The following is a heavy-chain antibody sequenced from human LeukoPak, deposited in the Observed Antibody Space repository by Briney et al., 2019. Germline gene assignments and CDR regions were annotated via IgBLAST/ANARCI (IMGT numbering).Heavy chain of an antibody. CDR2: MNPNSGNK. D-gene: IGHD5-18*01. J-gene: IGHJ4*02. CDR1: GYTFTSYD. CDR3: ARGGYSYGDY. Sequence: ASVKVSCKASGYTFTSYDINEVRQATGQGLEWMGWMNPNSGNKGYAQKFQGRGTMTRNTSISTAYMELSSLRSEDTVVYYCARGGYSYGDYWGQGTLVTVSS. V-gene: IGHV1-8*01.